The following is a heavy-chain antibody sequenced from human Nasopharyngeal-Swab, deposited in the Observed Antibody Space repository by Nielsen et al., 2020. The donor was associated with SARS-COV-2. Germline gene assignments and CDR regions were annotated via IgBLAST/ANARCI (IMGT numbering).Heavy chain of an antibody. Sequence: GGSLRLSCVVSGFTFKNYAMRWVRQAPGKGLEWVSGISGNAISTYYADSVKGRFTISRDNYRNTLYLQMNSPRAEDTAVYYCAKRYSNTNYGMDVWGQGTTVTVSS. D-gene: IGHD3-16*02. CDR2: ISGNAIST. CDR1: GFTFKNYA. J-gene: IGHJ6*02. V-gene: IGHV3-23*01. CDR3: AKRYSNTNYGMDV.